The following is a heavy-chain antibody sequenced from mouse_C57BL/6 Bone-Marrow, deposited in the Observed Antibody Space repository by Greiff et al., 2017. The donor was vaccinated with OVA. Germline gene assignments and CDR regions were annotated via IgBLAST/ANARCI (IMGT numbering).Heavy chain of an antibody. CDR1: GYTFTDYE. J-gene: IGHJ3*01. CDR2: IDPETGGT. V-gene: IGHV1-15*01. CDR3: ARDLLFAY. Sequence: VQLQQSGAELVRPGASVTLSCKASGYTFTDYEMHWVKQTPVHGLEWIGAIDPETGGTAYNQKFKGKAILTADKSSSTAYMELRSLTSEDSAVYYCARDLLFAYWGQGTLVTVSA.